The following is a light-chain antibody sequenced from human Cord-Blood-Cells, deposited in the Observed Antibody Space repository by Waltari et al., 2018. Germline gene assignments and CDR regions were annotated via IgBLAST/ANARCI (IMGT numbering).Light chain of an antibody. V-gene: IGLV2-14*01. CDR1: SSDVGGYNS. J-gene: IGLJ2*01. Sequence: QSALTQPASVSGSPGQSITISCTRTSSDVGGYNSVSWYQQHPGKAPKLMIYEVSNRPSGVSNRFSGSKSGNTASLTISGLQAEDEADYYCSSYTSSSTVVFGGGTKLTVL. CDR3: SSYTSSSTVV. CDR2: EVS.